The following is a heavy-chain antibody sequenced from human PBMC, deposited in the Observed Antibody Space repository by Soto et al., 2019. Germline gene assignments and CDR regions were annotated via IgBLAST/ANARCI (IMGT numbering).Heavy chain of an antibody. V-gene: IGHV4-31*03. CDR2: IYYSGST. D-gene: IGHD3-10*01. J-gene: IGHJ5*02. CDR3: ARDRSLVRGVPNNWFDP. CDR1: GGSISSGGYY. Sequence: SETLSLTCTVSGGSISSGGYYWSWIRQHPGKGLEWIGYIYYSGSTYYNPSLKSRVTISVDTSKNQLSLKLSSVTAADTAVYYCARDRSLVRGVPNNWFDPWGQGTLVTVSS.